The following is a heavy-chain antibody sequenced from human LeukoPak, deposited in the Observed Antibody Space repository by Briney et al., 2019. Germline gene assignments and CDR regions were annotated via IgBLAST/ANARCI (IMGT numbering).Heavy chain of an antibody. CDR2: ISGSGVST. J-gene: IGHJ4*02. CDR1: GFRFSSYA. D-gene: IGHD6-19*01. Sequence: PGGSLRLSCAASGFRFSSYAMSWVRQAPGKGLEWVSAISGSGVSTYYADSVKGRFTVSRDNSKNTLYLQMNSLRAEDTAVYCCARVQVSGWFDYWGQGTLVTVSS. V-gene: IGHV3-23*01. CDR3: ARVQVSGWFDY.